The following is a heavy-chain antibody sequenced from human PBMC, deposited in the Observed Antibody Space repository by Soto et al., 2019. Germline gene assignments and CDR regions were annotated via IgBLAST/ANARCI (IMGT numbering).Heavy chain of an antibody. V-gene: IGHV4-59*01. Sequence: QVQLQESGPGLVKPSETLSLTCTVSGGSISSYYWSWIRQPPGKGLEWIGYIYYSGSTNYNPSLKSRVIISVDTSKNQFSLKLSSVTAADTAVYYCARWFGEPRWGQGTLVTVSS. CDR1: GGSISSYY. CDR3: ARWFGEPR. J-gene: IGHJ4*02. D-gene: IGHD3-10*01. CDR2: IYYSGST.